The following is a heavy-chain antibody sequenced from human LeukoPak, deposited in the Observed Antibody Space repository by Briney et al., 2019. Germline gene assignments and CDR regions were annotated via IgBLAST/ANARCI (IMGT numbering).Heavy chain of an antibody. V-gene: IGHV3-64*01. CDR2: ISSNGGST. CDR3: ARDVSPYDSRGRGAFDI. J-gene: IGHJ3*02. CDR1: GFTFSSYA. D-gene: IGHD3-22*01. Sequence: PGGSLRLSCAASGFTFSSYAMHWVRQAPGKGLEYVSAISSNGGSTYYANSVKGRFTISRDNSKNTLYLQMGSLRAEDMAVYYCARDVSPYDSRGRGAFDIWGQGTMVTVSS.